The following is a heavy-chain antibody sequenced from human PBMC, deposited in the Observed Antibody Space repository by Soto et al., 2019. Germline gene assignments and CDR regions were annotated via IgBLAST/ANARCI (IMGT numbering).Heavy chain of an antibody. Sequence: GSLRLSCGASGFTFSNYAMHWVRPAPGKGLEWVAIVSYDGSTFYSDSVKGRFTISRDNSKNTLYLQMNSLRAEDTAVYYCARNYYDSSGYYYGGAFDIWGQGTMVTVSS. V-gene: IGHV3-30*14. CDR2: VSYDGST. CDR3: ARNYYDSSGYYYGGAFDI. D-gene: IGHD3-22*01. J-gene: IGHJ3*02. CDR1: GFTFSNYA.